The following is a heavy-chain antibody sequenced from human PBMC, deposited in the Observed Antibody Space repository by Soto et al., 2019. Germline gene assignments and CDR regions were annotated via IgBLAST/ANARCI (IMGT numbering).Heavy chain of an antibody. CDR1: GFTFSSFS. V-gene: IGHV3-23*01. D-gene: IGHD3-10*01. Sequence: EVQLLESGGGLVQPGGSLRLSCAASGFTFSSFSMCWVRQAPGKGLEWVSGFSTGGDGGATYYADSVKGRFTISRDNSKNTLFLHMNSLRAADTAIYYCAKKVNYGSGSQFFDYWGQGALVTVSS. J-gene: IGHJ4*02. CDR3: AKKVNYGSGSQFFDY. CDR2: TGGDGGAT.